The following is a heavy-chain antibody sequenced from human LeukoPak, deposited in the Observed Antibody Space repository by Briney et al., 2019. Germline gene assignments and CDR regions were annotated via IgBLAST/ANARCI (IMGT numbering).Heavy chain of an antibody. J-gene: IGHJ4*02. Sequence: SETLPLTCTASGGSVSSGSYYWSWIRQPPGKGLEWIGYVFYSGSSNYNPSLKSRVTMSVDTSKYQFSLKLTSVTAADTAVYYCAGTRYSGNYYTDYWGQGTLVTVSS. D-gene: IGHD1-26*01. V-gene: IGHV4-61*01. CDR3: AGTRYSGNYYTDY. CDR1: GGSVSSGSYY. CDR2: VFYSGSS.